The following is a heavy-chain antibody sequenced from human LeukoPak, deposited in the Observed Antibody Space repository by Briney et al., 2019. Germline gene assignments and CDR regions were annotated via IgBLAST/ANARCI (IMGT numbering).Heavy chain of an antibody. CDR3: ARGGLPGYFDY. CDR2: IYYSGST. J-gene: IGHJ4*02. Sequence: SETLSLTCTVSGGSISSYYWSWIRQPPGKGLEWIGYIYYSGSTNYNPSLKSRVTISVDTSKNQFSLKLSSVTAADTAVYYCARGGLPGYFDYWGQGTLVTVSS. CDR1: GGSISSYY. D-gene: IGHD2-15*01. V-gene: IGHV4-59*01.